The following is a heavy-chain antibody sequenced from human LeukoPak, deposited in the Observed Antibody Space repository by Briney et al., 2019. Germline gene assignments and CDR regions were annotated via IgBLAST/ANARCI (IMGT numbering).Heavy chain of an antibody. D-gene: IGHD2-15*01. V-gene: IGHV1-8*01. CDR3: ARDQDIVVGVAVRRKREKGGFDP. J-gene: IGHJ5*02. CDR2: MNPKSGNT. CDR1: GYTFTNYD. Sequence: ASVKVSCKASGYTFTNYDINWVRQATGQGPEWMGWMNPKSGNTGYAQKFQGRVTMTRNTSISTAYMELSSLRSDDTAVYYCARDQDIVVGVAVRRKREKGGFDPWGQGPLVTVPS.